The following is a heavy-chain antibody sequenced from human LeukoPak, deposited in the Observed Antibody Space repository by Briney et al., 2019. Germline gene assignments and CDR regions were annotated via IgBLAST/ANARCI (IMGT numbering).Heavy chain of an antibody. V-gene: IGHV1-8*01. Sequence: ASAKVSCKASGYTFTSYDINWVRQATGQGLEWMGWMNPNSGNTGYAQQFQGRVTMTRNTSISTAYMELSSLRSEDTAVYYCARGVDIVATDQYWGQGTLVTVSS. CDR2: MNPNSGNT. CDR1: GYTFTSYD. J-gene: IGHJ4*02. D-gene: IGHD5-12*01. CDR3: ARGVDIVATDQY.